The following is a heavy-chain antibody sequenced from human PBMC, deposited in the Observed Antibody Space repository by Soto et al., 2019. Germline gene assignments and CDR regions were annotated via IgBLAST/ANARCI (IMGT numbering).Heavy chain of an antibody. Sequence: GGSLRLSCAASGFTFSSYAMSWVRQAPGKGLEWVSAISGSGGSTYYADSVKGRFTISRDNSKNTLYLQMNSLRAEDTAVYYCAKAPPNDYDFWSGYWFDPWGQGTLVTVSS. CDR2: ISGSGGST. D-gene: IGHD3-3*01. V-gene: IGHV3-23*01. CDR3: AKAPPNDYDFWSGYWFDP. J-gene: IGHJ5*02. CDR1: GFTFSSYA.